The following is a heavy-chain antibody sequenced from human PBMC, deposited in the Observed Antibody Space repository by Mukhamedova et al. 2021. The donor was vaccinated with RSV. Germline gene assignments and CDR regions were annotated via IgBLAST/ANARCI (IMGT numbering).Heavy chain of an antibody. CDR2: IKQDGTEK. Sequence: VANIKQDGTEKYYVDSVEGRFTISRDNAKNSLWLQMNSLRVEDTAVYYCARKNKLDYWGRGTLVTVSS. CDR3: ARKNKLDY. V-gene: IGHV3-7*01. D-gene: IGHD2/OR15-2a*01. J-gene: IGHJ4*02.